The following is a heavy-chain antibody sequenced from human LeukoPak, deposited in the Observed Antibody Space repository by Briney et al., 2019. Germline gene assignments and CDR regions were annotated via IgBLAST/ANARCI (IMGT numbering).Heavy chain of an antibody. CDR3: ASPGTAVTTRNAFDI. V-gene: IGHV3-23*01. CDR2: ISGSGGST. Sequence: GGSLRPSCAASGFTFSSYAMSWVRQAPGKGLEWVSAISGSGGSTYYADSVKGRFTISRDNSKNTLYLQMNSLRAEDTAVYYCASPGTAVTTRNAFDIWGQGTMVTVSS. D-gene: IGHD4-17*01. J-gene: IGHJ3*02. CDR1: GFTFSSYA.